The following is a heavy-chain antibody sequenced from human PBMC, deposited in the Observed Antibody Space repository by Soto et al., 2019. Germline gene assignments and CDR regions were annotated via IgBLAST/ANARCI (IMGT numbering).Heavy chain of an antibody. V-gene: IGHV1-69*13. D-gene: IGHD2-8*01. CDR1: GGTFSSYA. Sequence: SVKVSCKASGGTFSSYAISWVRQAPGQGLEWMGGIIPIFGTANYAQKFQGRVTITADESTSTAYMELSSLRSEDTAVYYCARSCANGVCYTNPYYYYGMDVWGQGTTVTVSS. CDR3: ARSCANGVCYTNPYYYYGMDV. J-gene: IGHJ6*02. CDR2: IIPIFGTA.